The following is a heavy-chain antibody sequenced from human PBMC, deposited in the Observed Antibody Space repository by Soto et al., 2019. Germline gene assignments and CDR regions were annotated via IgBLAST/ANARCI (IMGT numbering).Heavy chain of an antibody. Sequence: PGGSLRLSCAASGFTFSSYAMSWVRQAPGKGLEWVGRIKRKTEGGTTDYAAPVKGRFTISRDDSENTLYLQMNSLKTEDTAVYYCMTGLGYWGQGTLVTVSS. V-gene: IGHV3-15*01. CDR1: GFTFSSYA. J-gene: IGHJ4*02. CDR2: IKRKTEGGTT. D-gene: IGHD3-22*01. CDR3: MTGLGY.